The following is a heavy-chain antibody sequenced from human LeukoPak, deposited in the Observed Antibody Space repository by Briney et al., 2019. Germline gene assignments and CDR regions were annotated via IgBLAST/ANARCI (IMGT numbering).Heavy chain of an antibody. CDR1: GFMFSSYW. Sequence: PGGSLRLSCAASGFMFSSYWMSWVRQAPGKGLECVANIKQDGSEKYYVDSVKGRFTISRDNAKNSLYLQMNSLRAEDTAVYYCARDGDYYDSSGYDPWGQGTLVTVSS. CDR2: IKQDGSEK. D-gene: IGHD3-22*01. V-gene: IGHV3-7*01. J-gene: IGHJ5*02. CDR3: ARDGDYYDSSGYDP.